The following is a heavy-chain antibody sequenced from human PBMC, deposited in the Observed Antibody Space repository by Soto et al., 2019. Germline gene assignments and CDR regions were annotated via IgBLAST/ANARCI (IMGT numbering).Heavy chain of an antibody. CDR2: IVPIFGTV. V-gene: IGHV1-69*12. Sequence: QDQLVQSGAEVRKPGSSVKVSCKASGGTFSNYAISWVRQAPGEGLEWMGGIVPIFGTVNYAHKFQGRVTIIADESTTTAYMELSSLISEDTAVYYCARVQAVPGIYNYYGLDVWGQGTTVTVS. J-gene: IGHJ6*02. CDR1: GGTFSNYA. D-gene: IGHD6-19*01. CDR3: ARVQAVPGIYNYYGLDV.